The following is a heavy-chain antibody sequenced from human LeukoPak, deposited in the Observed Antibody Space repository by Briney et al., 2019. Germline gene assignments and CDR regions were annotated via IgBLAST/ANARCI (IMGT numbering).Heavy chain of an antibody. CDR1: GHLFRHCF. J-gene: IGHJ4*02. V-gene: IGHV3-33*08. D-gene: IGHD7-27*01. CDR2: IWNDGTDK. CDR3: TQRALTVFGFRNFVES. Sequence: GGSLRLSCAIRGHLFRHCFMQWVRQAPGKGLEWVAVIWNDGTDKYYGDSVKGRFTISRDNSKNTVYLQMNSPRVEDTALDQITQRALTVFGFRNFVESWGQGALVTVSS.